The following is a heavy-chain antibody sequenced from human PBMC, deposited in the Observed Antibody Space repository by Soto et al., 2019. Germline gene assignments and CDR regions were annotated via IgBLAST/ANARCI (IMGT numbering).Heavy chain of an antibody. CDR2: IYYSGST. V-gene: IGHV4-30-4*01. CDR3: ARVLFCSSTSCYSYYYYGMDV. CDR1: GGSISSGGYY. J-gene: IGHJ6*02. D-gene: IGHD2-2*01. Sequence: PSETLSLTCTVSGGSISSGGYYWSWIRQPPGKGLEWIGYIYYSGSTYYNPSLKSRVTISVDTSKNQFSLKLSSVTAADTAVYYCARVLFCSSTSCYSYYYYGMDVWGQGTTVTVSS.